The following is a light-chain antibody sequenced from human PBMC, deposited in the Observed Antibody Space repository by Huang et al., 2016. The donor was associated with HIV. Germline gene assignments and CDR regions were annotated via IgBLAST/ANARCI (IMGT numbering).Light chain of an antibody. CDR3: QQYNNWPVT. CDR1: DSVSTN. V-gene: IGKV3-15*01. J-gene: IGKJ4*01. Sequence: EKVMAQSPGTLSVSPGERATLSCRASDSVSTNVAWYQQRPGQAPRLLIYGASTRATGIPARFSGSGSGTEFALTISNMQSEDFAVYYCQQYNNWPVTFGGGTKVEIK. CDR2: GAS.